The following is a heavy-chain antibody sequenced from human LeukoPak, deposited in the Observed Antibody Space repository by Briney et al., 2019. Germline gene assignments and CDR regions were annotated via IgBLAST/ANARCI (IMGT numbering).Heavy chain of an antibody. CDR3: ARVLAAGTGYFDY. D-gene: IGHD6-13*01. CDR1: GFTFSSYW. CDR2: INSDGSST. V-gene: IGHV3-74*01. J-gene: IGHJ4*02. Sequence: GGSLRLSCAASGFTFSSYWMHWVRQAPGKGLVWVSRINSDGSSTNYADSVKGRFTISRDNAMNTLYLQMNSLRAEDTAVYYCARVLAAGTGYFDYWGQGTLVTVSS.